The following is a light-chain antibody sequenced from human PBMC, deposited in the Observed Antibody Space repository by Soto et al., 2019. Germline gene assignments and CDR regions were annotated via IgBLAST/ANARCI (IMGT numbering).Light chain of an antibody. J-gene: IGKJ1*01. CDR2: GAS. Sequence: EIGMTQCPATLSVSPGERATLSCRSSQSVGINVAWYQQKPGQAPRLLIYGASSRATGVPARFSGSGSGTEFTLTITSLQSEDSEVYFCQHYNNRPRTFGQGTKVDIK. CDR1: QSVGIN. V-gene: IGKV3-15*01. CDR3: QHYNNRPRT.